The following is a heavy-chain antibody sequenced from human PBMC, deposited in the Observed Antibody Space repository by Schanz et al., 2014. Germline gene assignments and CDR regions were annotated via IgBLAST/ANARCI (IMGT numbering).Heavy chain of an antibody. D-gene: IGHD1-26*01. CDR3: VKDLQRELLRDDHYYGMDV. CDR1: GFTFSNYA. CDR2: ISYDGSNK. J-gene: IGHJ6*02. Sequence: QVFLAESGGGVVQPGRSLRLSCAASGFTFSNYAMHWVRQAPGKGLEWVAFISYDGSNKYYADSVKGRFTISRDNSKNKMYLQMNSLRAEDTAVYFCVKDLQRELLRDDHYYGMDVWGQGTTVTVSS. V-gene: IGHV3-30-3*01.